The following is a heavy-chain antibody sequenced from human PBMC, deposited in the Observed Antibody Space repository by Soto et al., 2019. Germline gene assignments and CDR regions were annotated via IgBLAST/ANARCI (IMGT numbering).Heavy chain of an antibody. V-gene: IGHV3-48*02. J-gene: IGHJ6*02. CDR1: GFTFSNYS. CDR2: IISSGSTI. D-gene: IGHD3-10*01. CDR3: ARDSNQAGYGSGTAYYGMDV. Sequence: GGSLRLSCAASGFTFSNYSMHWVRQAPGKGLEWVSYIISSGSTIYYADSVKGRFTISRDNAKNSLYLQMNSLRDEDTAVYYCARDSNQAGYGSGTAYYGMDVWGQGTTVTVSS.